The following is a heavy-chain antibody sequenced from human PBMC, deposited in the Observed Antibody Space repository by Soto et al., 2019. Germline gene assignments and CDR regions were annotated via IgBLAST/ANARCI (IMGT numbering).Heavy chain of an antibody. V-gene: IGHV4-39*01. CDR1: GGSISSSSYY. J-gene: IGHJ4*02. D-gene: IGHD2-15*01. CDR2: IYYSGST. CDR3: ASYCSGSSCYRYYFDY. Sequence: QLQLQESGPGLVKPSETLSLTCTVSGGSISSSSYYWGWIRQPPGKGLEWIGSIYYSGSTYYNPSLKSRVTISVDTSKNQFSLKLSSVTAADTAVYYCASYCSGSSCYRYYFDYWGQGTLVTVSS.